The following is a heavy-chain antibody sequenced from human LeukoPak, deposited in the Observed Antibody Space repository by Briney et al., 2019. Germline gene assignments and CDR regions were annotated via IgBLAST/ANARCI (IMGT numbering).Heavy chain of an antibody. CDR3: ARAHGSIKRGFDY. CDR2: TYYRSKWYN. CDR1: GDSVSSNSAA. Sequence: SPTLSLTCAISGDSVSSNSAAWNWLRQSPSRGLEWLGSTYYRSKWYNDYAVSVKSRITINPDTSKNQFSLQLNSVTPEDTAVYYCARAHGSIKRGFDYWGQGTLVTVSS. V-gene: IGHV6-1*01. J-gene: IGHJ4*02. D-gene: IGHD3-10*01.